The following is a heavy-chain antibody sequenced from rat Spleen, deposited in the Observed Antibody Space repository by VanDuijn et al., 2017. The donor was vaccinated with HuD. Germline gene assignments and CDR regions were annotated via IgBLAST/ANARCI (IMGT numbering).Heavy chain of an antibody. J-gene: IGHJ2*01. CDR1: GLSLTSNS. V-gene: IGHV2-6*01. CDR2: ISSGGST. D-gene: IGHD1-7*01. Sequence: QVHLKESGPGLVQPSQTLSLTCTVSGLSLTSNSVSWIRQPPGNKLEWIAAISSGGSTYYNSVLKSRLSISRDTSKSQVFLKMNSLQNEDTAIYFCIRERYGNPASYYFDYWGQGVMVTVSS. CDR3: IRERYGNPASYYFDY.